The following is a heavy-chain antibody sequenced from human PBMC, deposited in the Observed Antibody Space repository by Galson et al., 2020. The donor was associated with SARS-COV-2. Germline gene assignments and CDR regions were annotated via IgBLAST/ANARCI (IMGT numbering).Heavy chain of an antibody. J-gene: IGHJ5*02. D-gene: IGHD6-19*01. CDR1: GFTFSSYS. Sequence: GESLKISCAASGFTFSSYSMNWVRQAPGKGLEWVSSISSSSSYIYYADSVKGRFTISRDNAKNSLYLQMNSLRAEDTAVYYCAREWSSGWYTGGAAWCQGTLVTVSS. V-gene: IGHV3-21*01. CDR2: ISSSSSYI. CDR3: AREWSSGWYTGGAA.